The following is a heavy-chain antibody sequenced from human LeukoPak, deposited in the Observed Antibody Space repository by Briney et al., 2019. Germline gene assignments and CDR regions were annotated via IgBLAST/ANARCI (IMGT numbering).Heavy chain of an antibody. J-gene: IGHJ4*02. CDR1: GLIVSSNY. D-gene: IGHD3-22*01. Sequence: GGSLRLSCAASGLIVSSNYMNWVRQAPGKGLEWVSVIYSGGSTYYADSVKGRFTISRDNSKNTLYLQMNSLRAEDTAVYYCAKDQMDDSSGYYFDYWGQGTLVTVSS. V-gene: IGHV3-53*01. CDR2: IYSGGST. CDR3: AKDQMDDSSGYYFDY.